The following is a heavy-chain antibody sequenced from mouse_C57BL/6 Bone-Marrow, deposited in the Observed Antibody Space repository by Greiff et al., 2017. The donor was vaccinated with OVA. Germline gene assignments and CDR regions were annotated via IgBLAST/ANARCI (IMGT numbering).Heavy chain of an antibody. V-gene: IGHV5-2*01. CDR3: ARRRTTPYWYFDV. Sequence: EVKLVESGGGLVQPGESLKLSCESNEYEFPSHDMSWVRKTPEKRLELVAAINSDGGSTYYPDTMERRFIISRDNTKKTLYLKMSSLRSEDTALYYCARRRTTPYWYFDVWGSGTTVTVSS. J-gene: IGHJ1*01. CDR2: INSDGGST. D-gene: IGHD1-1*01. CDR1: EYEFPSHD.